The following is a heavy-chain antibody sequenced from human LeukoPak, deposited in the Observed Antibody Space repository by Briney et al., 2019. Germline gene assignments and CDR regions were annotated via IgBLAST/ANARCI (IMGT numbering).Heavy chain of an antibody. CDR1: GFTVSSNY. CDR3: ARGLGDSSGYYFGYFDY. V-gene: IGHV3-66*01. Sequence: GGSLRLSCAASGFTVSSNYMSWVRQAPGKGLEWVSVIYSGGSTYYADSVKGRFTISRDNSKNTLYLQMNSLRAEDAAVYYCARGLGDSSGYYFGYFDYWGQGTLVTVSS. D-gene: IGHD3-22*01. CDR2: IYSGGST. J-gene: IGHJ4*02.